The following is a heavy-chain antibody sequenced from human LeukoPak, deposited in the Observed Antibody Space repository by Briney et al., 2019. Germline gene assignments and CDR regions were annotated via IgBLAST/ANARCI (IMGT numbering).Heavy chain of an antibody. J-gene: IGHJ4*02. CDR1: GGSISSGDYY. CDR2: IYYSGST. D-gene: IGHD1-26*01. Sequence: PPETLSLTCTVSGGSISSGDYYWSWIRQPPGKGLEWIGYIYYSGSTYYNPSLKSRVTISVDTSKNQFSLKLSSVTAADTAVYYCAREGVARGSLYFDYWGQGTLVTVSS. V-gene: IGHV4-30-4*01. CDR3: AREGVARGSLYFDY.